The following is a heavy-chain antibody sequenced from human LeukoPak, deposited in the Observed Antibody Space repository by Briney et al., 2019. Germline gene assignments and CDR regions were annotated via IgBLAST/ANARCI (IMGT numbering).Heavy chain of an antibody. CDR2: IYYSRST. CDR3: ARPISSGSYSFDLGY. V-gene: IGHV4-39*01. CDR1: GGSISSSSYY. J-gene: IGHJ4*02. D-gene: IGHD1-26*01. Sequence: SETLSLTCTVSGGSISSSSYYWGWIRQPPGKGLEWIGSIYYSRSTYYNPSLKSRVTISVDTSKNQFSLKLSSVTAADTAVYYCARPISSGSYSFDLGYWGQGTLVTVSS.